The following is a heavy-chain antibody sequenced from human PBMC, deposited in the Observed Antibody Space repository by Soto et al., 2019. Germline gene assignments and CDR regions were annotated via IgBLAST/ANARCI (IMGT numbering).Heavy chain of an antibody. J-gene: IGHJ3*02. CDR1: GGSISSSSYY. CDR2: IYYSGST. Sequence: PSETLSLTCTVSGGSISSSSYYWGWIRQPPGKGLEWIGSIYYSGSTYYNPSLKSRVTISVDTSKNQFSLKLSSVTAADTAVYYCARQDGDYAFDIWGQGTMVTVSS. D-gene: IGHD4-17*01. CDR3: ARQDGDYAFDI. V-gene: IGHV4-39*01.